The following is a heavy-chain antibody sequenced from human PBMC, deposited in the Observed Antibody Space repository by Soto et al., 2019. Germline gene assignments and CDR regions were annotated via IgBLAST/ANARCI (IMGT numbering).Heavy chain of an antibody. V-gene: IGHV1-69*02. CDR2: IIPILGIA. CDR3: ARGVVVTASPYFQH. Sequence: QVQLVQSGAEVKKPGSSVKVSCKASGGTFSSYTISWVRQAPGQGLEWMGRIIPILGIANYAQKFQGSVTITADKSTSTAYMELSSLRSEDTAVYYCARGVVVTASPYFQHWGQGTLVTVSS. J-gene: IGHJ1*01. CDR1: GGTFSSYT. D-gene: IGHD2-21*02.